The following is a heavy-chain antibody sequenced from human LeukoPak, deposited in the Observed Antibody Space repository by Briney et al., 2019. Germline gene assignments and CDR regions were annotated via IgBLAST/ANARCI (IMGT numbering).Heavy chain of an antibody. CDR3: ARSTTTRSYFDY. CDR1: GFTFNNNA. CDR2: ISYDGRNK. J-gene: IGHJ4*02. D-gene: IGHD4-11*01. V-gene: IGHV3-30*04. Sequence: WGSLRLSCAASGFTFNNNAIHWVRQAPGKGPEWVAVISYDGRNKFYADSVKGRFTISRDNSKNALYLQMNSLRPEDTAVYYCARSTTTRSYFDYWGQGTLVTVSS.